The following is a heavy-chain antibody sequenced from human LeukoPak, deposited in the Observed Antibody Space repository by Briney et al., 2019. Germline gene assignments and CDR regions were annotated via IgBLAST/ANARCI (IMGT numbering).Heavy chain of an antibody. J-gene: IGHJ4*02. D-gene: IGHD5-18*01. CDR1: GFTFSSYT. Sequence: GGSLRLSCAASGFTFSSYTMNWVRQAPGKGLEWVSTISSSGNYIYYAGSVKGRLTISRDNGKNSLYLQMNSLRAEDTAVYYCAREGGSRGYSYGAFDYWGQGTLVTVSS. CDR3: AREGGSRGYSYGAFDY. V-gene: IGHV3-21*06. CDR2: ISSSGNYI.